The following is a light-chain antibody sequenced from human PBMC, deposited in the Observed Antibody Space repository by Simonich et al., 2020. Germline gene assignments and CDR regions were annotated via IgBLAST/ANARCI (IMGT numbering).Light chain of an antibody. J-gene: IGKJ1*01. CDR2: AAS. CDR1: QGIRKD. V-gene: IGKV1-6*01. Sequence: AIQMTQSPSSLSASVGDRITITCRASQGIRKDLGWYQQKPGKAPKLLIYAASSLQSGVPSRIRGSGSGTDFTLTISSLQPEDFATYYCLQDYNYPWTFGQGTKVEIK. CDR3: LQDYNYPWT.